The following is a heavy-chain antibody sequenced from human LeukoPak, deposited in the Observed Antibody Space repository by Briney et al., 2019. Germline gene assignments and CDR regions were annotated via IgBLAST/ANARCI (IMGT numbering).Heavy chain of an antibody. D-gene: IGHD3-10*01. CDR3: AREGHSRFRFRYYYQGLDV. Sequence: GGSLRLSCAASGVTFSNYWMSWVRQAPGKGLEWVASINQDGSEKNYVDSVMGRFTISRDNVENSLYLQMNSLRTEDTADYFCAREGHSRFRFRYYYQGLDVWGQGTTVTVS. J-gene: IGHJ6*02. CDR1: GVTFSNYW. CDR2: INQDGSEK. V-gene: IGHV3-7*01.